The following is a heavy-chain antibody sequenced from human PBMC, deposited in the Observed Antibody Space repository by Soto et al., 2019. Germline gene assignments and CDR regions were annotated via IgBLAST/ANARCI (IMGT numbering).Heavy chain of an antibody. Sequence: QITLKESGPTLVKPTQTLTLTCTFSGFSLSTSGVGVGWIRQPPGKALEWLALIYWDDDKRYSPSLKSRLTITKDTSKNQVVLTMTNMDPVDTATYYCAHRPRSELLWFGELLRSGCWFDPWGQGTLVTVSS. D-gene: IGHD3-10*01. CDR1: GFSLSTSGVG. V-gene: IGHV2-5*02. J-gene: IGHJ5*02. CDR3: AHRPRSELLWFGELLRSGCWFDP. CDR2: IYWDDDK.